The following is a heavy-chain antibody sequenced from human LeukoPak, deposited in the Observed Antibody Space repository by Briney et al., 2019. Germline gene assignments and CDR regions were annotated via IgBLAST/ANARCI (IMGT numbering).Heavy chain of an antibody. CDR1: GFTFSSYA. D-gene: IGHD2-2*01. CDR2: ISGSGGST. V-gene: IGHV3-23*01. CDR3: AKDGIVVVPAAMGGTELWSIY. Sequence: SGGSLRLSCAASGFTFSSYAMSWVRQAPGKGLEWVSAISGSGGSTYYADSVKGRFTISRDNSKNTLYLQMNSLRAEDTAVYYCAKDGIVVVPAAMGGTELWSIYWGQGTLVTVSS. J-gene: IGHJ4*02.